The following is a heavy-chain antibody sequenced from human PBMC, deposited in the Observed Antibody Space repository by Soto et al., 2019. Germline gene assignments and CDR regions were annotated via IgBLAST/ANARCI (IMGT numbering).Heavy chain of an antibody. V-gene: IGHV1-2*04. D-gene: IGHD3-22*01. CDR3: ASYPTYDSSGHGAFDI. J-gene: IGHJ3*02. Sequence: ASVKVSCKASGYTFTGYYMHWVRQAPGQGLEWMGWINPNSGGTNYAQKFQGWVTMTRDTSISTAYMELSRLRSDDTAVYYCASYPTYDSSGHGAFDIWGQGTMVTVSS. CDR1: GYTFTGYY. CDR2: INPNSGGT.